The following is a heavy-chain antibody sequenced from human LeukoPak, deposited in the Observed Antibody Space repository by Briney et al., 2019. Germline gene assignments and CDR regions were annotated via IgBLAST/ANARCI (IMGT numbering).Heavy chain of an antibody. D-gene: IGHD6-19*01. CDR2: IYSGGST. Sequence: GGSLRLSCAASGFTVGSNHMSWVRQAPGKGLEWVSVIYSGGSTSYTDSVKGRFTISRDNSKNTLYLQMNSLRAEDTAVYYCARDKVNYSSGWYLGYWGQGTLVTVSS. CDR3: ARDKVNYSSGWYLGY. V-gene: IGHV3-53*01. CDR1: GFTVGSNH. J-gene: IGHJ4*02.